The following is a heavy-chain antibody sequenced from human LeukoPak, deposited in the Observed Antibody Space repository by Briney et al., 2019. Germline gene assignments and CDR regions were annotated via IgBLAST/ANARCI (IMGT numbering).Heavy chain of an antibody. CDR3: ARDSGAGGSYSYLDY. CDR2: ISYDGSNK. V-gene: IGHV3-30-3*01. J-gene: IGHJ4*02. Sequence: GRSLRLSCAASGFTFSTYAMHWVRQAPGKGLEWVALISYDGSNKYYADSVKGRFTISRDNSKNTLYLQMNSLRAEDTAVYYCARDSGAGGSYSYLDYWGQGTLVTVS. D-gene: IGHD1-26*01. CDR1: GFTFSTYA.